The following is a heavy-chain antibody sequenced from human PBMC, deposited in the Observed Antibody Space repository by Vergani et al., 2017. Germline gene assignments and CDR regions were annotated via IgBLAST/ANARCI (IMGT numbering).Heavy chain of an antibody. D-gene: IGHD2-21*01. CDR1: GFTFSNAW. V-gene: IGHV3-15*01. CDR3: TTVPPSYSYYYYYYYMDV. Sequence: EVKLVESGGGLVKPGGSLRLSCAASGFTFSNAWMSWVRQAPGKGLEWVGRIKSKTDGGTTDYAAPVKGRFTISRDDSKNTLYLQMNSLKTEDTAVYYCTTVPPSYSYYYYYYYMDVWGKGTTVTVSS. J-gene: IGHJ6*03. CDR2: IKSKTDGGTT.